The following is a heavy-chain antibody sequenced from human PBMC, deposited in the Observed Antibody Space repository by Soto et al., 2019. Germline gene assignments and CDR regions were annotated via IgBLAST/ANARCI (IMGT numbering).Heavy chain of an antibody. V-gene: IGHV1-69*13. CDR2: IIPIFHTT. Sequence: ASVNVSFKASGGSFSVQAVSWVRQAPGRGLELMGGIIPIFHTTNYARKFQGRLTINADESTSTASMDLTSLTSADKAVYYCGRVHKWGPGTKVTVSS. CDR1: GGSFSVQA. J-gene: IGHJ1*01. CDR3: GRVHK.